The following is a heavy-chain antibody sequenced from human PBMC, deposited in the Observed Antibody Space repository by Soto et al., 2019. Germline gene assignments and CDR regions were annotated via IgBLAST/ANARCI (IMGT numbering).Heavy chain of an antibody. CDR1: GGTFSSYA. CDR2: IIPIFGTA. J-gene: IGHJ6*02. CDR3: ARGIVVPAAIASYYYYGMDV. D-gene: IGHD2-2*01. Sequence: QVQLVQSGAEVKKPGSSVKVSCKASGGTFSSYAISWVRQAPGQGLEWMGGIIPIFGTANYAQKFQGRVTITADESTSTACMELSSLRSEDTAVYYCARGIVVPAAIASYYYYGMDVWGQGTTVTVSS. V-gene: IGHV1-69*01.